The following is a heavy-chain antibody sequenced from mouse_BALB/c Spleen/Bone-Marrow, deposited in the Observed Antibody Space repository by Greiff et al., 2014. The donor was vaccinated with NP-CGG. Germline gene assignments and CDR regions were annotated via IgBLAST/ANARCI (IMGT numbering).Heavy chain of an antibody. V-gene: IGHV1S81*02. CDR2: INPSNDST. CDR3: ARERGNYPFAY. D-gene: IGHD2-1*01. Sequence: QVQLQQSGAELVKPGASVKLSCKAPGYTFTSYWMHWVKQRPGQGLEWIGEINPSNDSTNYNEKFKSKATLTVDKSSSTAYMQRSSLTSEDSAVFYYARERGNYPFAYWGQGTLVTVSA. CDR1: GYTFTSYW. J-gene: IGHJ3*01.